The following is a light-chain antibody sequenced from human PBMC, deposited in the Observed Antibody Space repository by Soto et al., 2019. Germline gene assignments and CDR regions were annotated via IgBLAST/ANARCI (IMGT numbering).Light chain of an antibody. CDR3: SSYTRDMTQV. J-gene: IGLJ3*02. Sequence: QSALTQPASVSGSPGQSITISCTGTSSDVGAYYYVSWYRQHPGTAPKLMIYEVSNRPSGVSNRFSGSKSGNTASLTISGLQAEDEAHYYCSSYTRDMTQVFGGGTQLTVL. CDR2: EVS. V-gene: IGLV2-14*03. CDR1: SSDVGAYYY.